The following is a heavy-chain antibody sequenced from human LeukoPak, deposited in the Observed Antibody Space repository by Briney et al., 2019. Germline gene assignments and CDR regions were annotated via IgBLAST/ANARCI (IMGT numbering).Heavy chain of an antibody. CDR1: GGSFSGYY. Sequence: SETLSLTCAVYGGSFSGYYWSWIRQPPGKGLEWIGEINHSGSTNHNPSLKSRVTISVDTSKNQFSLKLSSVTAADTAVYYCARHGMDTAMGPLFPYYYYGMDVWGQGTTVTVSS. CDR2: INHSGST. V-gene: IGHV4-34*01. CDR3: ARHGMDTAMGPLFPYYYYGMDV. J-gene: IGHJ6*02. D-gene: IGHD5-18*01.